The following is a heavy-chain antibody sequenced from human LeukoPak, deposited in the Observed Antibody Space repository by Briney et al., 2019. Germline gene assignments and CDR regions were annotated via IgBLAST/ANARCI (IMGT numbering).Heavy chain of an antibody. Sequence: GGSLRLSCAASGFTFSSYGMHWVRQAPGKGLEWVAVISYDGSNKYYADSVKGRFTISRDNSKNTLCLQMNSLRAEDTAVYYCARDSQQLPVGPDYWGQGTLVTVSS. V-gene: IGHV3-30*03. CDR3: ARDSQQLPVGPDY. D-gene: IGHD6-13*01. CDR2: ISYDGSNK. J-gene: IGHJ4*02. CDR1: GFTFSSYG.